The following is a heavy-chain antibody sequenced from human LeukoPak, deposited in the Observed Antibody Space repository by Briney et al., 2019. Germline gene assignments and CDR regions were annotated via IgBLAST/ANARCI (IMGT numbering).Heavy chain of an antibody. D-gene: IGHD6-19*01. CDR2: VNWNGGSK. J-gene: IGHJ6*03. CDR1: GFTFDNYG. CDR3: ARDIKQWLVVDYYYYYYRDV. Sequence: PGGSLRLSCAASGFTFDNYGMTWVRQVPGKGLEWVSGVNWNGGSKGYADSVKGRFTISRDNAKNSLYLRMNSLRAEDTALYYCARDIKQWLVVDYYYYYYRDVWGKGTTVTVSS. V-gene: IGHV3-20*04.